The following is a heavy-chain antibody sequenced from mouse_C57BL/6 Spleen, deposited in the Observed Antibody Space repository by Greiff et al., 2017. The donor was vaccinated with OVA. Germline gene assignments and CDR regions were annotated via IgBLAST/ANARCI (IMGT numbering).Heavy chain of an antibody. CDR1: GYTFTDYE. CDR3: TRSYYGSSYADY. Sequence: VQLQQSGAELVRPGASVTLSCKASGYTFTDYEMHWVKQTPVHGLEWIGAIDPETGSTAYNQKFKGKAILTADKSSSTAYMELRSLTSEDSAVYYCTRSYYGSSYADYWGQGTTLTVSS. CDR2: IDPETGST. D-gene: IGHD1-1*01. V-gene: IGHV1-15*01. J-gene: IGHJ2*01.